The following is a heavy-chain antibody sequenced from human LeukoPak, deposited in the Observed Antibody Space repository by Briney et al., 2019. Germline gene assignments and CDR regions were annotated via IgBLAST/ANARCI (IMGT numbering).Heavy chain of an antibody. CDR1: GGTFSSYA. D-gene: IGHD6-19*01. V-gene: IGHV1-18*01. Sequence: GASVKVSCKASGGTFSSYAISWVRQAPGQGLEWMGWISAYNGNTNYAQKLQGRVTMTTDTSTSTAYMELRSLRSDDTAVYYCARESLEQWLADRKLHPLDYWGQGTLVTVSS. J-gene: IGHJ4*02. CDR3: ARESLEQWLADRKLHPLDY. CDR2: ISAYNGNT.